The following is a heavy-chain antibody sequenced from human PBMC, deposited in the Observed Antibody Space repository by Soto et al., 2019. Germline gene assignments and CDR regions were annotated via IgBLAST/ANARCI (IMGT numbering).Heavy chain of an antibody. D-gene: IGHD3-22*01. CDR3: ARHDVHYYDSSGYYANWFDP. V-gene: IGHV4-39*01. Sequence: SETLSLTCTVSGGSISSSSYYWGWIRQPPGKGLEWIGSIYYSGSTYYNPSLKSRVTISVDTSKNQFSLKLSSVTAADTAVYYCARHDVHYYDSSGYYANWFDPWGQGTLVTVSS. J-gene: IGHJ5*02. CDR1: GGSISSSSYY. CDR2: IYYSGST.